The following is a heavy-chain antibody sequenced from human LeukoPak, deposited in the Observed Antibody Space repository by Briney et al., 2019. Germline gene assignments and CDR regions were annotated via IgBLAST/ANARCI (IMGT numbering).Heavy chain of an antibody. J-gene: IGHJ4*02. CDR3: AKHAGGNYYYLDY. V-gene: IGHV3-23*01. Sequence: SGGSLRLSCAASGFTFRNYALSWVRQAPGKGLEWVSGIGGSGYNTYYADSVKGRSTIPRDNPKNTLYLQMNSLRADDTAVYYCAKHAGGNYYYLDYWGQGTLVTVSS. CDR1: GFTFRNYA. D-gene: IGHD1-26*01. CDR2: IGGSGYNT.